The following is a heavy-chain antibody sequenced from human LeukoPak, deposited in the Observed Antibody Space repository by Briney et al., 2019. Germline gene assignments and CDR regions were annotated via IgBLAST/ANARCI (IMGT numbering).Heavy chain of an antibody. CDR1: GVTFSNYW. CDR3: ARDWVF. CDR2: INQDGSEK. Sequence: GGSLRLSCADSGVTFSNYWMNWVRQAPGKGLEWVANINQDGSEKYYVDSVKGRFTISRDNAKKSLYLQMDSLRAQDTAVYYCARDWVFWGQGTLVIVSS. J-gene: IGHJ1*01. V-gene: IGHV3-7*01. D-gene: IGHD2-8*01.